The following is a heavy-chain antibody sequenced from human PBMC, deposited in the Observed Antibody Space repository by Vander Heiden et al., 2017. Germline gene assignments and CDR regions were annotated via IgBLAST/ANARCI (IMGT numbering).Heavy chain of an antibody. CDR1: GYTFSGFY. J-gene: IGHJ4*02. V-gene: IGHV1-2*02. Sequence: QVQLVQSGAEVKTPGASVKVSCKASGYTFSGFYIHWVRQATGQGPEWMGWIYPDSGGSIYAQKFQGRVTMTSDTSITTVYMELSRLTSDDTAVYYCARRFGTSSVDFWGQGTLVTVSS. CDR3: ARRFGTSSVDF. D-gene: IGHD6-25*01. CDR2: IYPDSGGS.